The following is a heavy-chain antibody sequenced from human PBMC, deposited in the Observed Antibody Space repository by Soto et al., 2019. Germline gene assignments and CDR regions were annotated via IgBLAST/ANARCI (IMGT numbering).Heavy chain of an antibody. J-gene: IGHJ6*02. Sequence: GESRKISCKASGDTFSSFWIAWVRQVPEKGLEWMGAINLDDSDTTYSPSFQGQVTISADKSLNTAYLQWNSLKASDTAIFFCAKSDYFHTSGSLYGLDVWGQGTTVTVSS. D-gene: IGHD3-22*01. CDR2: INLDDSDT. CDR3: AKSDYFHTSGSLYGLDV. V-gene: IGHV5-51*01. CDR1: GDTFSSFW.